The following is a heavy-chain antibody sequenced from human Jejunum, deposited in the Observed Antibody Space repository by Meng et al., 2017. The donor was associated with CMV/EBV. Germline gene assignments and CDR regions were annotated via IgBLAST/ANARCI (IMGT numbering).Heavy chain of an antibody. D-gene: IGHD1-7*01. V-gene: IGHV1-2*02. Sequence: YFMHWVRQDTGQGLEWMGWINPNSDGTNEPQKFQARLNMTRETSINTIYMELNSLRYDDTAVYYCVRSGKTGTLLHLGYYSYGMDVWGQGTTVTVSS. J-gene: IGHJ6*02. CDR1: YF. CDR3: VRSGKTGTLLHLGYYSYGMDV. CDR2: INPNSDGT.